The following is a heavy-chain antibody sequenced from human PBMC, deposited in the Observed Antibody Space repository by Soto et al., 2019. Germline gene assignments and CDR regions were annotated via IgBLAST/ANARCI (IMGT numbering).Heavy chain of an antibody. CDR3: ARATFGVDVSMDV. CDR1: SGSISSHGHA. CDR2: IYYSGTA. V-gene: IGHV4-30-2*01. Sequence: QLQLQESGSGLVKPSQNLSLTCAVFSGSISSHGHAWSWIRQPPGKGLEWIGYIYYSGTAYYNPSPKSRVTIAADRSKNHFSFNLSSVTAAGTAIYYWARATFGVDVSMDVWGQGATVTVAS. J-gene: IGHJ6*02. D-gene: IGHD3-3*01.